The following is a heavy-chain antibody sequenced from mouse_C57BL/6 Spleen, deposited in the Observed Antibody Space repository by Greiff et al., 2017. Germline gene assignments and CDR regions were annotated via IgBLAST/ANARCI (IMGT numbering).Heavy chain of an antibody. CDR3: ASYYYGSSYDYAMDY. CDR2: IHPNSGST. CDR1: GYTFTSYW. D-gene: IGHD1-1*01. V-gene: IGHV1-64*01. J-gene: IGHJ4*01. Sequence: QVQLQQPGAELVKPGASVKLSCKASGYTFTSYWMHWVKQRPGQGLEWIGMIHPNSGSTNYNEKFKSKATLTVDKSSSTAYMQLSSLTSEDSAVYDCASYYYGSSYDYAMDYWGQGTSVTVSS.